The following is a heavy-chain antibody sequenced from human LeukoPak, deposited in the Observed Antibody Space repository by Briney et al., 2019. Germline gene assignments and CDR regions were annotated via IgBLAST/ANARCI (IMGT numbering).Heavy chain of an antibody. Sequence: ASETLSLTCAVYGGSFSGYYWSWIRQPPWKGLEWIGEINHSGSTNYNPSLKSRVTISVDTSKNQFSLKLSSVTAADTAVYHCASRHPAASGTPFDPWGQGTLVTVSS. CDR3: ASRHPAASGTPFDP. CDR1: GGSFSGYY. J-gene: IGHJ5*02. V-gene: IGHV4-34*01. D-gene: IGHD1-14*01. CDR2: INHSGST.